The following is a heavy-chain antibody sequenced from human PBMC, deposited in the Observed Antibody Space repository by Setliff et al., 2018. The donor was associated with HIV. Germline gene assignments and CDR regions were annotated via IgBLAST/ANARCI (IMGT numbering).Heavy chain of an antibody. V-gene: IGHV1-69*13. CDR3: AREKGYCSGGSCSEGAFDI. D-gene: IGHD2-15*01. J-gene: IGHJ3*02. CDR1: GGTFSSYA. CDR2: IIPIFGTA. Sequence: ASVKVSCKASGGTFSSYAISWVRQAPGQGLEWMGGIIPIFGTANYGQKFQGRVTITADESTSTAYMELSSLRSEDTAVYYCAREKGYCSGGSCSEGAFDIWGQGAMVTVSS.